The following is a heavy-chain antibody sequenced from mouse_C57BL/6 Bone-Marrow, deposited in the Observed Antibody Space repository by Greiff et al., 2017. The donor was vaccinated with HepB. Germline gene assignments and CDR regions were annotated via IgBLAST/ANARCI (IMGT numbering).Heavy chain of an antibody. J-gene: IGHJ1*03. CDR2: ISNGGGST. CDR1: GFTFSDYY. Sequence: EVKLVESGGGLVQPGGSLKLSCAASGFTFSDYYMYWVRQTPEKRLEWVAYISNGGGSTYYPDTVKGRFTISRDNAKNTLYLQMSRLKSEDTAMYYCASTTVVARWYFDVWGTGTTVTVSS. V-gene: IGHV5-12*01. D-gene: IGHD1-1*01. CDR3: ASTTVVARWYFDV.